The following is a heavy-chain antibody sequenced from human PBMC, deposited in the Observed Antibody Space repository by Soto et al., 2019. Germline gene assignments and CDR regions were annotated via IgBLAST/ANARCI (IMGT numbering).Heavy chain of an antibody. CDR1: GFIADDYA. CDR2: ISSNSATI. D-gene: IGHD4-17*01. Sequence: EVQLVESGGGLVQPGRSLRLSCVASGFIADDYAMHWVRQAPGKGLEWVSGISSNSATINYADSVKGRFTISRANAKSFLLLQMHSLRAEDTAFYYCVKDMKWGGMTTIHYFDSWGQGTLVTVSS. J-gene: IGHJ4*02. V-gene: IGHV3-9*02. CDR3: VKDMKWGGMTTIHYFDS.